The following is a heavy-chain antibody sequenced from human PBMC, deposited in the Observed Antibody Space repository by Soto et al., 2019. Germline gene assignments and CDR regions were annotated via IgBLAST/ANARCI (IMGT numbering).Heavy chain of an antibody. V-gene: IGHV2-5*02. CDR2: IYWDDDK. Sequence: GLDLEWLALIYWDDDKRYSPSLKSRLTITKDTSKNQVVLTMTNMDPVDTATYYCAHSYSGSYFFDYWGQGTLVTVSS. J-gene: IGHJ4*02. D-gene: IGHD1-26*01. CDR3: AHSYSGSYFFDY.